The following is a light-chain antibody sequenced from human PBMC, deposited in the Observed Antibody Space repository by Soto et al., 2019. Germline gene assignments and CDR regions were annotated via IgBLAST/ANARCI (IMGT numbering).Light chain of an antibody. V-gene: IGLV2-14*01. CDR2: DVS. CDR3: SSYTITGTIE. Sequence: QSALTQPASVSGSPGQSITISCTGTSSDVGDYNSVSWYQQHPGKAPKLMIYDVSNRPSGVSNRFSGSKSGNTASLTISGLQAEDEADYYCSSYTITGTIEFGGGTKLTVL. CDR1: SSDVGDYNS. J-gene: IGLJ2*01.